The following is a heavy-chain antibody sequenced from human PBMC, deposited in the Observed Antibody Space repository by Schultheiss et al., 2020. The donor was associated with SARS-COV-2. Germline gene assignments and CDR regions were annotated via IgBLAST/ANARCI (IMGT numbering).Heavy chain of an antibody. J-gene: IGHJ4*02. D-gene: IGHD3-3*01. CDR2: ISAYNGNT. V-gene: IGHV1-18*01. CDR3: ARRDDFWSGKEDY. CDR1: GYIFASYG. Sequence: ASVKVSCKAAGYIFASYGISWVRQAPGQGLEWMGWISAYNGNTNYAQKLQGRVTLTTDTSTSTAYMELRSLRSDDTAVYYCARRDDFWSGKEDYWGQGTLVTVSS.